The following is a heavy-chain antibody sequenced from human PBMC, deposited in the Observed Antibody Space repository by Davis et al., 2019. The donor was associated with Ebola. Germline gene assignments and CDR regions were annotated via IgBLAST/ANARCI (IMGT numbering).Heavy chain of an antibody. CDR2: ISSSSSYT. CDR3: ARATVLDH. J-gene: IGHJ5*02. D-gene: IGHD1-14*01. CDR1: GFTFSDYY. V-gene: IGHV3-11*06. Sequence: GESLKISCAASGFTFSDYYMSWIRQAPGKGLEWVSYISSSSSYTNYADSVKGRFTISRDNSKNTLYLQMNSLRAEDTAVYYCARATVLDHWGQGTLVTVSS.